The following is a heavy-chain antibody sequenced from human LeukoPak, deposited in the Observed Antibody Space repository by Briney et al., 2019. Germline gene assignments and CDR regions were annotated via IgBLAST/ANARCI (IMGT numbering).Heavy chain of an antibody. D-gene: IGHD6-13*01. J-gene: IGHJ6*02. Sequence: SEPLSLTCAVYGGSFSGYYWSWFRQPPGKGLEGMGEINHSGSTNYNPSLKSRVTISVDTSKNQFSLKLSSVTAADTAVYYCARAQQQLEMWYYYYGMDVWGQGTTVTVSS. CDR1: GGSFSGYY. CDR2: INHSGST. CDR3: ARAQQQLEMWYYYYGMDV. V-gene: IGHV4-34*01.